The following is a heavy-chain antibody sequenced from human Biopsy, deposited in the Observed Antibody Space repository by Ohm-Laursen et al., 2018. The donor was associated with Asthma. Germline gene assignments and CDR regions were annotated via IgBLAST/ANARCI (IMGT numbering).Heavy chain of an antibody. J-gene: IGHJ6*02. V-gene: IGHV4-34*01. CDR2: TNERGVT. CDR1: GGSISGFF. CDR3: ARGPELDV. Sequence: SETLSLTCSVYGGSISGFFWTWIRQSPGKGLEWIGETNERGVTNNNPSLKSRVIISIDTYWNRVSLKLTSVTAADTAVYYCARGPELDVWGQGTTVTVSS.